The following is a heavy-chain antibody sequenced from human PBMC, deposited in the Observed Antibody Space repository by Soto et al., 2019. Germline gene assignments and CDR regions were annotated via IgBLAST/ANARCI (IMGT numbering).Heavy chain of an antibody. CDR1: GFTSRNYG. J-gene: IGHJ3*01. V-gene: IGHV3-48*01. D-gene: IGHD3-22*01. CDR3: ARDQLYYNDISGRPLNAFDV. CDR2: IGLGSSAK. Sequence: GGSLRLSCAASGFTSRNYGMNWVRQAPGRGLEWVSYIGLGSSAKYYADSVEGRFTISRDNAKNSLYLQMNSLRAEDTAVYYCARDQLYYNDISGRPLNAFDVWGQGTMVTVSS.